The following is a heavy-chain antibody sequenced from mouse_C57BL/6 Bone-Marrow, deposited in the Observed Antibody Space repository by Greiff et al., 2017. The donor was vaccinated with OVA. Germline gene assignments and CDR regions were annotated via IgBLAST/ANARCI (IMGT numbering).Heavy chain of an antibody. CDR3: ARHEEGYYASYFDY. Sequence: VQLQQSGPELVKPGASVKLSCKASGYAFSSSWMNWVKQRPGKGLEWIGRIYPGDGDTNYTGTFKGRATLTADKSSSTAYMQLSSLTSEDSAVYFCARHEEGYYASYFDYWGQGTTLTVSS. V-gene: IGHV1-82*01. D-gene: IGHD2-3*01. CDR2: IYPGDGDT. CDR1: GYAFSSSW. J-gene: IGHJ2*01.